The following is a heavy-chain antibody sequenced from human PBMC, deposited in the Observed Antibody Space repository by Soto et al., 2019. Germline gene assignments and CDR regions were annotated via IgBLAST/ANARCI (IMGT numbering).Heavy chain of an antibody. CDR3: FKGARRHSSWAYGFGF. Sequence: GKGLEWVSTISGITGRTLYADSVKGRFSISRDNSKNTLYLQMNSLRPEDSAVYYCFKGARRHSSWAYGFGFRGQG. D-gene: IGHD6-13*01. CDR2: ISGITGRT. V-gene: IGHV3-23*01. J-gene: IGHJ6*02.